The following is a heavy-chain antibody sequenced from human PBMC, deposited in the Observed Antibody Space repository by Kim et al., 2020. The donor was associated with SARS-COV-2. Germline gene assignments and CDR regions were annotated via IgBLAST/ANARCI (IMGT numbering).Heavy chain of an antibody. V-gene: IGHV3-30*03. CDR3: ALFVKGA. D-gene: IGHD6-6*01. J-gene: IGHJ4*02. Sequence: GGSLRLSCAASGFTFSSYGMHWVRQAPGKGLEWVAVISYDGSNKYYADSVKGRFTISRDNSKNTLYLQMNSLRAEDTAVYYCALFVKGAWGQGTLVTVSS. CDR2: ISYDGSNK. CDR1: GFTFSSYG.